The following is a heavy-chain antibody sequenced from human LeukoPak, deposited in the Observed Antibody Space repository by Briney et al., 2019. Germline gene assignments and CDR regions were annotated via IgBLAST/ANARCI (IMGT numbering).Heavy chain of an antibody. CDR3: ARMYYYDSSGYYNLYAFDI. Sequence: SETLSLTCTVSGGSISSYYWSWIRQPPGEGLEWIGYIYYSGSTNYNPSLKSRVTISVDTSKNQFSLKLSSVTAADTAVYYCARMYYYDSSGYYNLYAFDIWGQGTMVTVSS. CDR2: IYYSGST. D-gene: IGHD3-22*01. CDR1: GGSISSYY. V-gene: IGHV4-59*01. J-gene: IGHJ3*02.